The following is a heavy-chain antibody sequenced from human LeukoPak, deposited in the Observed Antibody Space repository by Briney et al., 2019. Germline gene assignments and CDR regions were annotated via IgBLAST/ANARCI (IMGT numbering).Heavy chain of an antibody. V-gene: IGHV3-30*03. J-gene: IGHJ4*02. CDR2: ISYDGSKK. CDR1: RFTFSNYG. CDR3: ARSRYDSSGYYGIIGN. D-gene: IGHD3-22*01. Sequence: GRSLRLSCAASRFTFSNYGMHWVRQAPGKGLEWVAVISYDGSKKYYGDSVKGRFTISRDNSKNTVYLQMNSLRAEDTAVYYCARSRYDSSGYYGIIGNWGQGTLVTVSP.